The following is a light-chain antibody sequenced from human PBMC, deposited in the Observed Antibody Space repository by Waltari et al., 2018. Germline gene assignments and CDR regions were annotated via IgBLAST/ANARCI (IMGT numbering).Light chain of an antibody. J-gene: IGLJ3*02. CDR2: GVS. Sequence: QSALTQPVSVSESPGPSITISCTGTSSDVGASNFVPWYQQHPGKAPKLMIYGVSNRPSGVSSRFSASKSGNTASLTISGLQAEDEADYYCTSFTSRSTWVFGGGTKLTVL. CDR3: TSFTSRSTWV. V-gene: IGLV2-14*01. CDR1: SSDVGASNF.